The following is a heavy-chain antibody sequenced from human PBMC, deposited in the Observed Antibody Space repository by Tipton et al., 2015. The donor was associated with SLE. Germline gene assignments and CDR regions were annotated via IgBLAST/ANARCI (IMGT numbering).Heavy chain of an antibody. CDR1: GGSSSGYY. CDR2: INHSGGT. CDR3: ARAPGLDRDYYYYYMDV. V-gene: IGHV4-34*01. Sequence: TLSLTCAVYGGSSSGYYWSWIRQPPGKGLEWIGEINHSGGTNYNPSLKSRVTISVDTSKNQFSLKLSSVTAADTAVYYCARAPGLDRDYYYYYMDVWGKGTTVTVSS. J-gene: IGHJ6*03. D-gene: IGHD3/OR15-3a*01.